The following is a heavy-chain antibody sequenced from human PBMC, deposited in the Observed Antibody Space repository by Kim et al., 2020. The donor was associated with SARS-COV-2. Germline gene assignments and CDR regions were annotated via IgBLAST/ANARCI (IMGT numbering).Heavy chain of an antibody. J-gene: IGHJ4*02. D-gene: IGHD4-4*01. Sequence: YADSVKGRVPISRDNSKSTLFLQMTSLRAEDTAVYYCAKSVRYSNHSPDYWGQGTLVTVSS. V-gene: IGHV3-23*01. CDR3: AKSVRYSNHSPDY.